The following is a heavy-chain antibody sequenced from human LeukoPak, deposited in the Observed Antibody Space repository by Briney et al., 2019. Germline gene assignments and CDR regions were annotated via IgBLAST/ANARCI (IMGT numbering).Heavy chain of an antibody. J-gene: IGHJ4*02. V-gene: IGHV1-18*01. CDR3: VRGGGFNSGFEY. CDR1: GGTFSSYA. CDR2: ISVYNGDT. D-gene: IGHD3-10*01. Sequence: GASVKVSCKASGGTFSSYAISWVRQAPGQGLEWMGWISVYNGDTKYAQNLQGRVTLTTDTSTSTAYMELRSLRSDDTAVYYCVRGGGFNSGFEYRGQGTLVIVSS.